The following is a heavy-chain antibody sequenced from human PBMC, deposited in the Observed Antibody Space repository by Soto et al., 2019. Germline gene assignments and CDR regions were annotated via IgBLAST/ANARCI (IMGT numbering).Heavy chain of an antibody. J-gene: IGHJ4*02. CDR1: GFIFSDYS. CDR3: ARGLVTRKAPFDY. CDR2: ISSSSTTI. V-gene: IGHV3-48*04. Sequence: GGSLRLSCAVSGFIFSDYSMNWVRQAPGKGLEWVSYISSSSTTIYYADSVKGRFTISRDNAKNSLYLQMNNLRAEDTAVYYCARGLVTRKAPFDYWGQGTLVTVSS. D-gene: IGHD2-15*01.